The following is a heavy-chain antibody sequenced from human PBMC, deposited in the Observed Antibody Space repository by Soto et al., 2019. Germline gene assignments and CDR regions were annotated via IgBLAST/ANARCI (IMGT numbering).Heavy chain of an antibody. Sequence: EVQLLESGGGLVQPGGSLRLSCAASGFTFSSYAMSWVRQAPGKGLEWVSAISGSGGSTYYADSVKGRFTISRDNSKNTLYLQMNSLRAEDTAVYYCAKVSIVVVTAISYFDYWGQGTLVTVSS. CDR3: AKVSIVVVTAISYFDY. D-gene: IGHD2-21*02. V-gene: IGHV3-23*01. CDR1: GFTFSSYA. CDR2: ISGSGGST. J-gene: IGHJ4*02.